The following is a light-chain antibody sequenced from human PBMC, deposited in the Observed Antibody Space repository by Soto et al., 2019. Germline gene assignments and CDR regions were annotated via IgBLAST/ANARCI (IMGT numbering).Light chain of an antibody. V-gene: IGKV3-20*01. Sequence: DIVLTQSPGTLSLSPGERATLSCRASQSVSSSYLAWYQQRPGQAPRLLIYVASSRATGIPDRFSGSGSGTDFSLTISRLEPEDFAVYYCQQYGSSPLWTFGQGTKVEFK. CDR2: VAS. CDR1: QSVSSSY. CDR3: QQYGSSPLWT. J-gene: IGKJ1*01.